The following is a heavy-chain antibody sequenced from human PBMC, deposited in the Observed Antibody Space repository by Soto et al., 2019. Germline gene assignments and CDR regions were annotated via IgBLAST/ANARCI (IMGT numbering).Heavy chain of an antibody. V-gene: IGHV1-69*02. D-gene: IGHD2-2*01. CDR3: AKPPSPGSSSPSESGMDV. Sequence: QVQLVQSGAEVKKPGSSVKVSCKASGGSFTSFIVTWVRQAPGQGLEWMGRIIPVLDVEYYAPKFQGRLTMTAYKSTNTAYMELRSLRSEHTTVYYCAKPPSPGSSSPSESGMDVWGLGTTVTVS. CDR1: GGSFTSFI. J-gene: IGHJ6*02. CDR2: IIPVLDVE.